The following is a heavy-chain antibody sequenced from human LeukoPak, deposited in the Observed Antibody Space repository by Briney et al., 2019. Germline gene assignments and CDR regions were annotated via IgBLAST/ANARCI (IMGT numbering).Heavy chain of an antibody. CDR2: IHYDGSNN. CDR3: AKKPLWFGEFFDY. V-gene: IGHV3-30*02. CDR1: GFTFSSYA. Sequence: GGSLRLSCAASGFTFSSYAMHWVRQAPGKGLEWVAFIHYDGSNNYYADSVKGRFTISRDNSKNTLYLQMNTLRADDTAVYYCAKKPLWFGEFFDYWGQGTLVTVSS. J-gene: IGHJ4*02. D-gene: IGHD3-10*01.